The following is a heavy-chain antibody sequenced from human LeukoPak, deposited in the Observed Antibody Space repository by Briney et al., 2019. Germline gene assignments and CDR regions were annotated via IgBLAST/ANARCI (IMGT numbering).Heavy chain of an antibody. V-gene: IGHV4-61*02. CDR2: IYTSGST. Sequence: PSQTLSLTCTVSGGSISSGSYYWSWIRQPAGKGLEWIGRIYTSGSTNYNPSLKSRVTLSVDTSKSQFSLKLSSVTAADTAVYYCAREALWFGEGDDPWGQGTLVTVSS. J-gene: IGHJ5*02. D-gene: IGHD3-10*01. CDR1: GGSISSGSYY. CDR3: AREALWFGEGDDP.